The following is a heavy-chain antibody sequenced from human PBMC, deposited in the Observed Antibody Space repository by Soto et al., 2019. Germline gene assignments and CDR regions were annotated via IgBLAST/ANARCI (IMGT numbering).Heavy chain of an antibody. V-gene: IGHV3-30*18. CDR2: ISYDGSNK. D-gene: IGHD3-3*01. J-gene: IGHJ6*02. CDR1: GFTFSSYG. Sequence: GWSLRLSCAASGFTFSSYGMHWVRQAPGKGLEWVAFISYDGSNKYYADSVKGRFTISRDNSKNTLYLQMNSLRAEDTAVYYCAKDGTYYDFWSGKYYYYSYGMDVWGQGTKVTVSS. CDR3: AKDGTYYDFWSGKYYYYSYGMDV.